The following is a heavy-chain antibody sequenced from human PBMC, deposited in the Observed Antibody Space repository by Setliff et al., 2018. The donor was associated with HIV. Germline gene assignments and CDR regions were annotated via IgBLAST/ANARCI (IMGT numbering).Heavy chain of an antibody. Sequence: GASVMVSCKTSGYTFTTSDINWVRQAPGQGFEWMGWMNPISGNTGYAQRFQGRATMTRDASMDTAYMELTSLRSEDTALYYCARGARLVGRAVVLYYFDHWGQGTLVTVSS. CDR3: ARGARLVGRAVVLYYFDH. CDR1: GYTFTTSD. J-gene: IGHJ4*02. CDR2: MNPISGNT. D-gene: IGHD1-26*01. V-gene: IGHV1-8*02.